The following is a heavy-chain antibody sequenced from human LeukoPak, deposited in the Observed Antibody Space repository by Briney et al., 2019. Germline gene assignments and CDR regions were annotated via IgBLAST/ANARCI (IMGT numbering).Heavy chain of an antibody. CDR1: GYTLISYA. J-gene: IGHJ6*02. D-gene: IGHD1-26*01. CDR3: ARVMHVWEDGLKYYGLDV. V-gene: IGHV7-4-1*02. CDR2: INTNTGHP. Sequence: GASVKVSCKASGYTLISYAMTWVRQAPGQGLERMGWINTNTGHPTYAQDFTGRFVFSLDTSVSTAYLQISSLKGEDTAVYFCARVMHVWEDGLKYYGLDVWGQGTTVTVSS.